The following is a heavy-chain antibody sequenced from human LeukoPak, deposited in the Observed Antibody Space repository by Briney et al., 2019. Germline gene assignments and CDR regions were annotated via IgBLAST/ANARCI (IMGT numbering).Heavy chain of an antibody. D-gene: IGHD6-13*01. J-gene: IGHJ4*02. V-gene: IGHV3-23*01. CDR1: GFTFSSYS. CDR2: ISGSGGST. Sequence: GGSLRLSCAASGFTFSSYSMNWVRQAPGKGLEWVSAISGSGGSTYYADSVKGRFTISRDNSKNTLYLQMNSLRAEDTAVYYCAKGAAAAGAYYFDYWGQGTLVTVSS. CDR3: AKGAAAAGAYYFDY.